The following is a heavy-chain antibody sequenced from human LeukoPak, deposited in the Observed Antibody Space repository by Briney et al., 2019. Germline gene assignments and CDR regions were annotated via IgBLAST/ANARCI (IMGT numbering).Heavy chain of an antibody. V-gene: IGHV4-59*01. J-gene: IGHJ3*02. CDR3: ARDGYNLDAFDI. CDR1: GGSISSYY. D-gene: IGHD5-24*01. Sequence: PSETLSLTCTVSGGSISSYYWSWIRQPPGKGLEWIGYIYYSGSTNYNPSLKSRVTISVDTSKNRFSLKLSSVTAADTAVYYCARDGYNLDAFDIWGQGTMVTVSS. CDR2: IYYSGST.